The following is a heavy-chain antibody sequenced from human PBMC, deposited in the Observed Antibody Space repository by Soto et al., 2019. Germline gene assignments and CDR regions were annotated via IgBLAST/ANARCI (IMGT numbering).Heavy chain of an antibody. V-gene: IGHV5-51*01. CDR1: GYSFTSYW. J-gene: IGHJ6*02. D-gene: IGHD6-19*01. CDR3: ARQVAGGDYYYYGMDV. CDR2: IYPGDSDT. Sequence: GESLKISCKGSGYSFTSYWIGWVRQMPGKGLEWMGIIYPGDSDTRYSPSFQGQVTISADKSISTAYLQWSSLKASDTAMYYCARQVAGGDYYYYGMDVWGQGTTVTVSS.